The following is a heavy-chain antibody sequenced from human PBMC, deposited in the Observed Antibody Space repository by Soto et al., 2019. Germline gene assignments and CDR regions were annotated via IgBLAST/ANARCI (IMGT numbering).Heavy chain of an antibody. J-gene: IGHJ4*02. CDR1: GGSISSNY. CDR3: ARYRREAVAGYTLDN. D-gene: IGHD6-13*01. V-gene: IGHV4-59*01. Sequence: SETLSLTCTVSGGSISSNYWSWIRQPPGKGLEWIGYVYNSGSTNYNPSLKSRVTISEDASKSQFSLKVNSMTAADTAVYYCARYRREAVAGYTLDNWGQGILVTVSS. CDR2: VYNSGST.